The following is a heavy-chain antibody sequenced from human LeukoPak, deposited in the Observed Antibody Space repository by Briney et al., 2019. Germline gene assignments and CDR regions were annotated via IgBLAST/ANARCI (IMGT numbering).Heavy chain of an antibody. V-gene: IGHV3-23*01. CDR1: GFTFSSYA. CDR3: AKIPAITIFGVVTPFFDY. Sequence: AGGSLRLSCAASGFTFSSYAMSWVRQAPGKGLEWVSAISGSGGSTYYADSVKGRFTISRDNSKNTLYLQMNSLRAEDTAVYYCAKIPAITIFGVVTPFFDYWGQGTLVTVSS. D-gene: IGHD3-3*01. J-gene: IGHJ4*02. CDR2: ISGSGGST.